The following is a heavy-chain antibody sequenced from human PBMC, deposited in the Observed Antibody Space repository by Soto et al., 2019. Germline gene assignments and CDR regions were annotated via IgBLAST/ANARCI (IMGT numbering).Heavy chain of an antibody. J-gene: IGHJ4*02. CDR1: GFTFSSYA. V-gene: IGHV3-30-3*01. D-gene: IGHD3-22*01. Sequence: GGSLRLSCAASGFTFSSYAMHWVRQAPGKGLEWVAVISYDGSNKYYADSVKGRFTISRDNSKNTLYLQMNSLRAEDTAVYYCAEGDYYDSSGPPFDEWGQGTLVTVSS. CDR3: AEGDYYDSSGPPFDE. CDR2: ISYDGSNK.